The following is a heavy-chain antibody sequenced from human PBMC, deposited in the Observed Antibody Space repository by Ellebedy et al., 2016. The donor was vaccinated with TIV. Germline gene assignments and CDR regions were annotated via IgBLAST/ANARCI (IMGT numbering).Heavy chain of an antibody. J-gene: IGHJ4*02. D-gene: IGHD3-3*01. V-gene: IGHV1-24*01. Sequence: AASVTVSCKVSGYTLTELSMHWVRQAPGQGIEWMGGFDPEDGETIYAQKFQGRVTMTEDTSTDTAYMDLSSLRSEDTAVYYCATLQDFWSGYPTTPLDYWGQGTLVTVSS. CDR3: ATLQDFWSGYPTTPLDY. CDR1: GYTLTELS. CDR2: FDPEDGET.